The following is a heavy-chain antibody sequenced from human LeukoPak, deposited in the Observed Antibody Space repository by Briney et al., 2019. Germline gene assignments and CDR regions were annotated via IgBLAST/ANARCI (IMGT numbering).Heavy chain of an antibody. CDR2: IYHSGST. D-gene: IGHD4-23*01. Sequence: SETLSLTCTVSGYSISSGYYWGWIRQPPGKGLEWIGSIYHSGSTYYNPSLKSRATKSVDTSKNHFSLKLNAVTAADTASYYCARQRTVVTPEFFDYWGQGTLVTVSS. CDR3: ARQRTVVTPEFFDY. J-gene: IGHJ4*02. V-gene: IGHV4-38-2*02. CDR1: GYSISSGYY.